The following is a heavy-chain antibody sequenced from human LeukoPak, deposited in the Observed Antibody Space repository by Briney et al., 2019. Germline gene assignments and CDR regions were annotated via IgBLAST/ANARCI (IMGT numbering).Heavy chain of an antibody. CDR3: AKIDMWNPAY. CDR1: GFTFSNSY. D-gene: IGHD1-1*01. J-gene: IGHJ4*02. Sequence: GGSLRLSCAASGFTFSNSYMAWVRQAPGKGLEGVSSIYNDGSTVYSDSVKGRFTISSDNSKNTLYLQMNSLRGDDTSVYYCAKIDMWNPAYWGQGTLVTVSS. V-gene: IGHV3-66*02. CDR2: IYNDGST.